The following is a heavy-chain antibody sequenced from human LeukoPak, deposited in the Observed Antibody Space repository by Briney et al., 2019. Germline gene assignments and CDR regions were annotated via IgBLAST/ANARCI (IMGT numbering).Heavy chain of an antibody. V-gene: IGHV4-61*02. CDR2: IYTSGST. CDR1: GGSISSGSYY. J-gene: IGHJ4*02. CDR3: ARDTVACGGDCYPQYYFDY. Sequence: PSQTLSLTCTVSGGSISSGSYYWSWIRQPAGKGLEWIGRIYTSGSTNYNPSLKSRVTISVDTSKNQFSLKLSSVTAADTAVYYCARDTVACGGDCYPQYYFDYWGQGTLVTVSS. D-gene: IGHD2-21*01.